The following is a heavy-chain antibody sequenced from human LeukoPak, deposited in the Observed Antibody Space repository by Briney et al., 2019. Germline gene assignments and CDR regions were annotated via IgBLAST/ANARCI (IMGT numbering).Heavy chain of an antibody. V-gene: IGHV5-51*01. CDR1: GYSFTSYW. CDR3: ARQSGSGWVNNWFDP. D-gene: IGHD6-19*01. J-gene: IGHJ5*02. Sequence: GESLKISCKGSGYSFTSYWIGWVRQMPGKGLEWMGIIYPGDSDTRYSPSFQGQVPISADKSISTAYLQWSSLKASDTAMYYCARQSGSGWVNNWFDPWGQGTLVTVSS. CDR2: IYPGDSDT.